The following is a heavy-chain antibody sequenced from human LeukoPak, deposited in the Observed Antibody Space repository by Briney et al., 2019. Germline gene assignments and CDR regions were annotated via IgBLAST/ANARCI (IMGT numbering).Heavy chain of an antibody. J-gene: IGHJ4*02. CDR1: GFTFSSYW. Sequence: GGSLRLSCAASGFTFSSYWMNWARQAPGKGLEWVASINHNGNVNYYVDSVKGRFTISRDNAKNSLYLQMSNLRAEDTAVYYCARGPGYLTDYWGRGTLVAVSS. CDR3: ARGPGYLTDY. D-gene: IGHD2-15*01. V-gene: IGHV3-7*03. CDR2: INHNGNVN.